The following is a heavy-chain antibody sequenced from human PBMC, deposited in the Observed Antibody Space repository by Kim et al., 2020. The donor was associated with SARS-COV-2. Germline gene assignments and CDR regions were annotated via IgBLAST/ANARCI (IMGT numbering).Heavy chain of an antibody. Sequence: GGSLRLSCAASGFTFSSYWMSWVRQAPGKGLEWVANIKQDGSEKYYVDSVKGRFTISRDNAKNSLYLQMNSLRAEDTAVYYCVRAPLDTVTTSQPYYYFDYWGQGTLVTVSS. CDR1: GFTFSSYW. CDR3: VRAPLDTVTTSQPYYYFDY. CDR2: IKQDGSEK. J-gene: IGHJ4*02. D-gene: IGHD4-17*01. V-gene: IGHV3-7*03.